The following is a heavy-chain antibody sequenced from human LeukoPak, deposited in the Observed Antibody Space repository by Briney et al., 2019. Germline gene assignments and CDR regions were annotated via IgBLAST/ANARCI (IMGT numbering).Heavy chain of an antibody. V-gene: IGHV3-30*18. D-gene: IGHD2/OR15-2a*01. CDR2: ISYDGSNK. CDR1: GFTFSSYG. J-gene: IGHJ4*02. CDR3: AKRSPTTSTNCFDY. Sequence: GGSLRLSCAASGFTFSSYGMHWVRQAPGKGLEWVAVISYDGSNKYYADSVKGRFTISRDNSKNTLYLQMNSLRAEDTAVYYCAKRSPTTSTNCFDYWGQGTLVTVSS.